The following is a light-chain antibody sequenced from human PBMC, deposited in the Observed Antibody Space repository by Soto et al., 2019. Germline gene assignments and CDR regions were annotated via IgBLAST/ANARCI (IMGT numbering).Light chain of an antibody. CDR1: NLGSKS. J-gene: IGLJ2*01. CDR2: DDS. Sequence: SYELTQPPSVSVAPGQTARITCGGNNLGSKSVHWYQQKPGQAPVLVVYDDSDRPSGIPERFSGSNSGNTATLTISRVEAGDEADYYCQVCDSSSDHVVFGGGTKLTVL. CDR3: QVCDSSSDHVV. V-gene: IGLV3-21*02.